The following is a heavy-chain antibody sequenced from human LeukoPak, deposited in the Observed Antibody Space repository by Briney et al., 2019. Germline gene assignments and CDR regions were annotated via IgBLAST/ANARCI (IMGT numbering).Heavy chain of an antibody. D-gene: IGHD1-14*01. J-gene: IGHJ5*02. CDR3: ARETRLRVFHNRLHNWFDP. CDR1: GFTFSDYY. Sequence: PGGSLRLSCAASGFTFSDYYMSWIRQAPGKGLEWVSYISSSGSTIYYADSVKGRFTISRDNAKNSLYLQMNSLRAEDTAVYYCARETRLRVFHNRLHNWFDPWGQGTLVTVSS. V-gene: IGHV3-11*04. CDR2: ISSSGSTI.